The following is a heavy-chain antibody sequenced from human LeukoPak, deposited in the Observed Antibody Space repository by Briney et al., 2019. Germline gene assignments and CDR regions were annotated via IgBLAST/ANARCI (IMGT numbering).Heavy chain of an antibody. D-gene: IGHD2-8*01. CDR1: GDSISSDSSS. CDR3: AKNGQSGFSFDP. V-gene: IGHV4-39*01. CDR2: FHYAGNT. J-gene: IGHJ5*02. Sequence: SETLSLTCSVSGDSISSDSSSWGWFRQPPGEGLEWIGSFHYAGNTYYSPSLKGRITISADTSKNQFSLKLTSVTAADTAIYYCAKNGQSGFSFDPWGQGTLVTVSS.